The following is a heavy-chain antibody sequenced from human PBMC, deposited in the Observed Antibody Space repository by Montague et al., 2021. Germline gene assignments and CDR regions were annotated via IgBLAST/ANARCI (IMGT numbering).Heavy chain of an antibody. Sequence: SETLSLTCAVYGESFSSYYWSWIRQSPGTGLEWIGEIRHHRTIHNNPSLKNRVTFYMDTAKNQFSLNLNSVNAADTGIYYCARGRRLGKIAMAGGVIPHLDHWGQGTLVTVSS. CDR3: ARGRRLGKIAMAGGVIPHLDH. V-gene: IGHV4-34*01. CDR1: GESFSSYY. J-gene: IGHJ4*02. CDR2: IRHHRTI. D-gene: IGHD3-10*01.